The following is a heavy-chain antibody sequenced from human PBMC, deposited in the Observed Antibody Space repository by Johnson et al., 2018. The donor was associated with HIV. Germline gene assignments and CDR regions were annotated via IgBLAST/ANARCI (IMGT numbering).Heavy chain of an antibody. CDR1: GFTFSSYW. V-gene: IGHV3-7*01. J-gene: IGHJ3*02. Sequence: VQLVESGGGLVQPGGSLRLSCAASGFTFSSYWMSWVRQAPGKGLEWVANIKQDGSEKYYVDPVKGRLTISRDNAQNSLYLQMNSLGAGDTAVYYCGRDLGGRSTTAGDAVDIWGQGTMVTVSS. D-gene: IGHD3-16*01. CDR2: IKQDGSEK. CDR3: GRDLGGRSTTAGDAVDI.